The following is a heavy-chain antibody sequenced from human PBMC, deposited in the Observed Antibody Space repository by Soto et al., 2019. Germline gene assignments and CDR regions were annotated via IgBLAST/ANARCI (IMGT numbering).Heavy chain of an antibody. CDR1: GGSFSGHY. D-gene: IGHD3-9*01. CDR3: ARLREGYYDILTGHYGMDV. J-gene: IGHJ6*02. V-gene: IGHV4-34*01. Sequence: SETLSRTCAGYGGSFSGHYWCWIRLPPGEGLEWIGEINHSGSTNYNPSLKSRVTISVDTSKNQFSLKLSSVTAADTAVYYCARLREGYYDILTGHYGMDVWGQGTTVTVSS. CDR2: INHSGST.